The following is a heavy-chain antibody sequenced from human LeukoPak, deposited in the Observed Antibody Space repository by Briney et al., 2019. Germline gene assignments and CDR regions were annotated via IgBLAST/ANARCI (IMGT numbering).Heavy chain of an antibody. CDR2: INHSGST. J-gene: IGHJ3*02. CDR1: GGSFSVYY. Sequence: SETLSLTCAVHGGSFSVYYWSRIRQPPGKGLEWIGEINHSGSTNYNPSLKSRVTISVDTSKNQFSLKLSSVTAADTAVYYCARGPHGPDAFDIWGQGTMVTVSS. CDR3: ARGPHGPDAFDI. V-gene: IGHV4-34*01.